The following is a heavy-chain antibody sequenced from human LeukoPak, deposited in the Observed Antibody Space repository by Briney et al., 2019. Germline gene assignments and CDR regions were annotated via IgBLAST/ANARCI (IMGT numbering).Heavy chain of an antibody. CDR3: ASLRLR. V-gene: IGHV3-30*03. Sequence: GRSLRLSCAASGFTFSSYGMHWVRQAPGKGLEWVAVISYDGSDKYYADSVKGRFTISRDNSKNTLYLQMNSLRADDTAVYYCASLRLRWGQGTLVTVSS. J-gene: IGHJ4*02. CDR2: ISYDGSDK. CDR1: GFTFSSYG.